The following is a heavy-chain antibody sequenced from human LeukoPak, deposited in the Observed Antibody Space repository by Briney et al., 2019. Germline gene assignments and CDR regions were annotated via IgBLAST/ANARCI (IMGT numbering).Heavy chain of an antibody. J-gene: IGHJ3*02. CDR3: ARGWSIVVVTATAFDI. CDR1: GGSISSGGYY. V-gene: IGHV4-31*03. CDR2: IYYSGST. Sequence: SETLSLTCTVSGGSISSGGYYWSWIRQHPGKGLEWIGYIYYSGSTYYNPSLKSRVTISVDTSKNQFSLKLSSVTAADTAVYYCARGWSIVVVTATAFDIWGQGTMVIVSS. D-gene: IGHD2-21*02.